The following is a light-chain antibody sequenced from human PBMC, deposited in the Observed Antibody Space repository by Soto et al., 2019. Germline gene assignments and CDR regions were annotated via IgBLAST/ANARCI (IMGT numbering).Light chain of an antibody. V-gene: IGLV2-14*01. J-gene: IGLJ1*01. CDR1: SSDIGAYDY. CDR2: EVN. Sequence: QSVLTQPASLSGSPGQSITISCTGTSSDIGAYDYVSWFQQHPGKAPKLMISEVNNRPSGVSNRFSGSKSGNTASLTISGLQAEDAADYYCCSYAGSSVFYVFGTGTKVTVL. CDR3: CSYAGSSVFYV.